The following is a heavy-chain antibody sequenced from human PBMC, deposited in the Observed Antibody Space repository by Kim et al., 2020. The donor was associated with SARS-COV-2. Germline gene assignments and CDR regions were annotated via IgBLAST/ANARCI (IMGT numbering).Heavy chain of an antibody. J-gene: IGHJ5*02. CDR2: ISAYNGNT. CDR1: GYTFTSYG. V-gene: IGHV1-18*01. D-gene: IGHD6-13*01. CDR3: ARDREQQLVRNGFGP. Sequence: ASVKVSCKASGYTFTSYGISWVRQAPGQGLEWMGWISAYNGNTNYAQKLQGRVTMTTDTSTSTAYMELRSLRSDDTAVYYCARDREQQLVRNGFGPWGQGTLVTVSS.